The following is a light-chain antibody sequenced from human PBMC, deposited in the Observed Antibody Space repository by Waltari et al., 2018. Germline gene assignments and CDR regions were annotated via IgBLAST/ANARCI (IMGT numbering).Light chain of an antibody. CDR1: EDITNY. CDR2: EAY. V-gene: IGKV1-33*01. Sequence: DIQMTQSPSSLSASVGDRVTITCQATEDITNYLNWYQQKPGKAPKLLIYEAYNLETGVPSRFSGSGSGTDFTFAISSLQPEDVATYYCQQYHDLPTFGQGTRLEIK. J-gene: IGKJ5*01. CDR3: QQYHDLPT.